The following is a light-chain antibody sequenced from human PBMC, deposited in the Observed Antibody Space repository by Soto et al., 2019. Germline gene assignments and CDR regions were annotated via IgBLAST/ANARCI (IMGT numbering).Light chain of an antibody. CDR3: QQYHSWPLS. V-gene: IGKV3-15*01. J-gene: IGKJ4*01. Sequence: EIVMTQSPPTLSVSPGERATLSCRASQSLGGYLAWYQQRPGQAPRLLIYGASTRATDIPPRFSGSGSGTDFTLSITSLQSEDFASYYCQQYHSWPLSFGGGTKVEI. CDR1: QSLGGY. CDR2: GAS.